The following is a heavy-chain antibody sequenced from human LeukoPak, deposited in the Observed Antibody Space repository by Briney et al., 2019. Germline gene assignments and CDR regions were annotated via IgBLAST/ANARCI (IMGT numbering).Heavy chain of an antibody. D-gene: IGHD1-14*01. CDR1: GYTLTELS. CDR3: ATGITGTTRYYYYYMDV. Sequence: ASVKVSCKVSGYTLTELSMHWVRQAPGKGLEWMGGFDPEDGETIYAQKFQGRVTMTEDTSTDTAYMELSSLRSEDTAVYYCATGITGTTRYYYYYMDVWGKGTTVTVSS. V-gene: IGHV1-24*01. J-gene: IGHJ6*03. CDR2: FDPEDGET.